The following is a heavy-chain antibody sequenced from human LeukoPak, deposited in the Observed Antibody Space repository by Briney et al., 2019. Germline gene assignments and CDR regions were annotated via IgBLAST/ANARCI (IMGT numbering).Heavy chain of an antibody. J-gene: IGHJ3*02. CDR1: GYTFTSYG. V-gene: IGHV1-18*01. D-gene: IGHD2-21*02. Sequence: ASVKVSCKASGYTFTSYGISWVRQAPGQGLEWMGWISAYNGNTNYAQKLQGRVTTTTDTSTSTAYMELRSLRSDDTAVYYCARDMWLYCGGDCYPQSAFDIWGQGTMVTVSS. CDR2: ISAYNGNT. CDR3: ARDMWLYCGGDCYPQSAFDI.